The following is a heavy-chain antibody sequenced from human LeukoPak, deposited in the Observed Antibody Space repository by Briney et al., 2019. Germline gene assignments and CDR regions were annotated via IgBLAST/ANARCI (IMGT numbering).Heavy chain of an antibody. CDR1: GFTFSSYG. CDR3: ARDQARDYYYYMDV. V-gene: IGHV3-30*03. J-gene: IGHJ6*03. D-gene: IGHD5-12*01. Sequence: GRSLRLSCAASGFTFSSYGMHWVRQAPGKGLEWVAVISYDGSNKYYADSVKGRFTISRDNSKNTLYLQMNSLRAEDTAVYYCARDQARDYYYYMDVWGKGTTVTVSS. CDR2: ISYDGSNK.